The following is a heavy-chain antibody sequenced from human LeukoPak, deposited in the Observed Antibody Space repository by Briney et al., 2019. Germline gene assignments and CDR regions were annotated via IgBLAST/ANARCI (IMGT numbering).Heavy chain of an antibody. Sequence: SGGSLRLSCAASGFTFSSYSMNWVRQAPGKGLEWVSSISSSSSYIYYADSGKGRFTISRDNAKNSLYLQMNSLRAEDTAVYYCARVRSGYDSYYYYYYMDVWGKGTTVTVSS. D-gene: IGHD2-2*01. CDR2: ISSSSSYI. CDR3: ARVRSGYDSYYYYYYMDV. J-gene: IGHJ6*03. V-gene: IGHV3-21*01. CDR1: GFTFSSYS.